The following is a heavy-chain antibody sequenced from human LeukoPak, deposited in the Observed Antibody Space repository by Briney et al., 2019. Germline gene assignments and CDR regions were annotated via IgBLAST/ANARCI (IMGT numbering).Heavy chain of an antibody. D-gene: IGHD3-10*02. CDR3: AKTGSLFGRFLDH. CDR2: MHPGGTT. V-gene: IGHV4-59*01. J-gene: IGHJ4*02. CDR1: ADSMNNYY. Sequence: SETLSLTCSVFADSMNNYYWTWIRQPPGKGLEWVGNMHPGGTTKFHPSLEGRVTMSIDTSNKQFSLRLRSVTAAGTATYYCAKTGSLFGRFLDHWGPGALVIVSS.